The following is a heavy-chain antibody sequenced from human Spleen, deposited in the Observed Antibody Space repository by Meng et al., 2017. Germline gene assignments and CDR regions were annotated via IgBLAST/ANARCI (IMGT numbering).Heavy chain of an antibody. V-gene: IGHV1-3*01. J-gene: IGHJ4*02. CDR1: GDTFSIYA. CDR2: INAGNGNT. D-gene: IGHD3-10*01. Sequence: QVQLVQSGAKVKKPGASLKVSCKASGDTFSIYAIHWVRQAPGQRLEWMGWINAGNGNTKYSQKFQGRVTITRDTSATTAYMELSSLRSEDTAVYYCARQVPEFYFDYWGQGTLVTVSS. CDR3: ARQVPEFYFDY.